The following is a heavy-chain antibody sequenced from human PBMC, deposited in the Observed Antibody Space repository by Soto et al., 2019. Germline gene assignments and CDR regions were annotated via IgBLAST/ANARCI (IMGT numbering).Heavy chain of an antibody. J-gene: IGHJ5*02. CDR2: IYYSGST. V-gene: IGHV4-39*01. Sequence: LSLTCTVSGGSISSSSYYWGWIRQPPGKGLEWIGSIYYSGSTYYNPSLKSRVTISVDTSKNQFSLKLSSVTAADTAVYYCARGISALYYYDSSGYWEDCFDPWGQGTLVTVSP. CDR3: ARGISALYYYDSSGYWEDCFDP. CDR1: GGSISSSSYY. D-gene: IGHD3-22*01.